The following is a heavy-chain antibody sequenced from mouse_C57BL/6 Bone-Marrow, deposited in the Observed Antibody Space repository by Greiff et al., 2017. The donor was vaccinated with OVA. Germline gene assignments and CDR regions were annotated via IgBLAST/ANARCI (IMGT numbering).Heavy chain of an antibody. CDR2: IYPGGGYT. V-gene: IGHV1-63*01. D-gene: IGHD2-13*01. CDR3: ARYYGDYGAWFAY. J-gene: IGHJ3*01. Sequence: QVQLKQSGAELVRPGPSVKMSCKASGYTFTNYWIGWAKQRPGHGLEWIGDIYPGGGYTNYNEKFKGKATLTADKSSSTAYMQFSSLTSEDSAIYYCARYYGDYGAWFAYWGQGTLVTVSA. CDR1: GYTFTNYW.